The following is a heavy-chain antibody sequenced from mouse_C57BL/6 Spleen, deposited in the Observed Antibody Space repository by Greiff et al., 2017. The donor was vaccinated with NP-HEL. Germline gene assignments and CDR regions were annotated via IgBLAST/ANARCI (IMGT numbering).Heavy chain of an antibody. J-gene: IGHJ4*01. CDR3: AREGYDGYYEEYAMDY. D-gene: IGHD2-3*01. V-gene: IGHV4-1*01. CDR2: INPDSSTI. CDR1: GIDFSRYW. Sequence: AAAGIDFSRYWMSWVRRAPGKGLEWIGEINPDSSTINYAPSLKDKFIISRDNAKNTLYLQMSKVRSEDTALYYCAREGYDGYYEEYAMDYWGQGTSVTVSS.